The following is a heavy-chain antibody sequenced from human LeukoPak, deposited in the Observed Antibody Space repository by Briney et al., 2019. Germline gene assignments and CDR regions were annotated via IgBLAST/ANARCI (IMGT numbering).Heavy chain of an antibody. Sequence: GGSLRLSCAASGFTFSNTWMSWVRQAPGKGLEWVGRIKSKTEGGTTDYAAPVKGRFTISRDDSKNTLYLQMNSLKTEDTAVYYCTTDPRYYYDSSGLGAFDIWGQGTMVTVSS. CDR3: TTDPRYYYDSSGLGAFDI. V-gene: IGHV3-15*01. D-gene: IGHD3-22*01. CDR2: IKSKTEGGTT. CDR1: GFTFSNTW. J-gene: IGHJ3*02.